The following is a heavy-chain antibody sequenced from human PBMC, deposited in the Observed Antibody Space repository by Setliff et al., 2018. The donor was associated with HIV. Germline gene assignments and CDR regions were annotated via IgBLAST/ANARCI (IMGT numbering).Heavy chain of an antibody. J-gene: IGHJ4*02. Sequence: PSETLSLTCAVSGYSISSGYYWGWIRQPPGKGLEWIGSIYHSESTYYNPSLKSRVTISVDTSKNQFSLKLSSVTAADTAVYYCASAGSGTRAPPRYWGQGTLVTFPS. D-gene: IGHD1-1*01. V-gene: IGHV4-38-2*01. CDR2: IYHSEST. CDR3: ASAGSGTRAPPRY. CDR1: GYSISSGYY.